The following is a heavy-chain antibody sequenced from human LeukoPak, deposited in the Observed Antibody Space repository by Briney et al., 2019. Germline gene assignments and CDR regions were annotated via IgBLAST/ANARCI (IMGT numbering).Heavy chain of an antibody. D-gene: IGHD3-16*01. CDR2: ISSSSSYI. CDR1: GFTFSSYS. V-gene: IGHV3-21*01. Sequence: GGSLRLSCAASGFTFSSYSMNWVRQAPGKGLEWVSSISSSSSYIYHADSVKGRFTISRDNAKNSLYLQMNSLRAEDTAVYYCARDLGGYDFDYWGQGTLVTVSS. J-gene: IGHJ4*02. CDR3: ARDLGGYDFDY.